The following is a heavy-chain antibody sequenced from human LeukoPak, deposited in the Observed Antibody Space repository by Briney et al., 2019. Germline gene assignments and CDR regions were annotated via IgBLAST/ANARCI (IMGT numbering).Heavy chain of an antibody. D-gene: IGHD3-3*01. CDR1: GFTFSSYS. V-gene: IGHV3-21*01. CDR3: ARDPLDYDFWSGPPQGMDV. J-gene: IGHJ6*03. CDR2: ISSSSSYI. Sequence: GGSLRLSCAASGFTFSSYSMNWVRQAPGKGLEWVSSISSSSSYIYYADSVKGRFTISRDNAKNSLYLQMNSLRAEDTAVYCCARDPLDYDFWSGPPQGMDVWGKGTTVTVSS.